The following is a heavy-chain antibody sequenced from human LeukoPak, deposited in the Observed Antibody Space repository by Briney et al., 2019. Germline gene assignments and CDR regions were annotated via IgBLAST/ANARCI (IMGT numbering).Heavy chain of an antibody. J-gene: IGHJ4*02. Sequence: GGSLRLSCAASGFTFSSYWMSWVRQAPGKGLEWVANIKQDGSEKFYVDFVKGRFTISRDNAKNSLYLQMNSLRAEDTAVYYCARDLGSYGDYVDYWGQGALVTVS. CDR1: GFTFSSYW. D-gene: IGHD4-17*01. CDR3: ARDLGSYGDYVDY. V-gene: IGHV3-7*01. CDR2: IKQDGSEK.